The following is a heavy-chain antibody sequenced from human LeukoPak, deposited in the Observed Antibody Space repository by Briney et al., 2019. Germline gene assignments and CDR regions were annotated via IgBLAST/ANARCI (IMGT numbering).Heavy chain of an antibody. CDR3: ARILEAGYSGSYSASFDY. Sequence: ASVKVSCKASGYTFTGYYMHWVRQAPGQGLEWMGWINPNSGGTNYAQKFQGRVTMTRDTSTSTAYMELSRLRSDDTAVYYCARILEAGYSGSYSASFDYWGQGTLVTVSS. V-gene: IGHV1-2*02. CDR1: GYTFTGYY. J-gene: IGHJ4*02. D-gene: IGHD1-26*01. CDR2: INPNSGGT.